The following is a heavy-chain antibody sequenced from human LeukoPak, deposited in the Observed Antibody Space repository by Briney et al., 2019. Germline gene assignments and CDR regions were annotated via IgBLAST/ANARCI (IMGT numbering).Heavy chain of an antibody. CDR3: ATVSGIAAVSTNFDY. Sequence: ASVTVSCKVSGYTLTELSMHWVRQAPGKGLEWMGGFDPEDGETIYAQKFQGRVTMTEDTSTDTAYMELSSLRSEDTAVYYCATVSGIAAVSTNFDYWGQGTLVTVSS. J-gene: IGHJ4*02. V-gene: IGHV1-24*01. CDR2: FDPEDGET. D-gene: IGHD6-13*01. CDR1: GYTLTELS.